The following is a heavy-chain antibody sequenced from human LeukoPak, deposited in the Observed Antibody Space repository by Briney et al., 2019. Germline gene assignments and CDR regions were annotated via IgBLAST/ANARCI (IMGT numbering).Heavy chain of an antibody. V-gene: IGHV1-2*06. CDR2: INPNSGGT. Sequence: GASVKVSCKASGYTITGYYMHWVRRAPGQGREGMGRINPNSGGTNNAQKFKGRVTMTRDTSISTAYMELSRLRSDHTAVYYCARDRGRIQLWRPDYWGEGTLVTVSS. D-gene: IGHD5-18*01. CDR1: GYTITGYY. J-gene: IGHJ4*02. CDR3: ARDRGRIQLWRPDY.